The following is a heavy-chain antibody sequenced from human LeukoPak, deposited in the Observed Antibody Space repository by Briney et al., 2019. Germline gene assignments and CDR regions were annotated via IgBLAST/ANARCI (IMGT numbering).Heavy chain of an antibody. V-gene: IGHV4-30-4*01. CDR1: GGSISSGDYY. D-gene: IGHD6-6*01. CDR3: ARDQKQLAPYWFDP. CDR2: IYYSGST. J-gene: IGHJ5*02. Sequence: SETLSPTCTVSGGSISSGDYYWSWIRQPPGKGLEWIGYIYYSGSTYYNPSLKSRVTISVDTSKNQFSLKLSSVTAADTAVYYCARDQKQLAPYWFDPWGQGTLVTVSS.